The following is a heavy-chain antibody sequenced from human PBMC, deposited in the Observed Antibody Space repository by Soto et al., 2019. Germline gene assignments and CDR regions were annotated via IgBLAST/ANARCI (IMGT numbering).Heavy chain of an antibody. J-gene: IGHJ6*02. CDR2: INPNSGGT. CDR3: ARIRRAYCSSTSCQRTYYYYYGMDV. D-gene: IGHD2-2*01. V-gene: IGHV1-2*02. CDR1: GYTFTGYY. Sequence: GASVKVSCKASGYTFTGYYMHWVRQAPGQGLEWMGWINPNSGGTNYAQKFQGRVTMTRDTSISTAYMELSRLRSDDTAVYYCARIRRAYCSSTSCQRTYYYYYGMDVWGQGTTVTVSS.